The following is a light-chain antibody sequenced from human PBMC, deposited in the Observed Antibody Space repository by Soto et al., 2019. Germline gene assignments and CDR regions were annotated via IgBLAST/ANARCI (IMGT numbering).Light chain of an antibody. CDR3: QQYNNWPKT. J-gene: IGKJ1*01. CDR1: QSVSSN. CDR2: GAS. V-gene: IGKV3-15*01. Sequence: EIVMTQSPATLSVSPGERATLSCRASQSVSSNLAWYQQKPGQDPRLLIYGASTRATGIPARFSGSGSGTEFTLTISSLQSEDVAVYYCQQYNNWPKTVGQGTKVEIK.